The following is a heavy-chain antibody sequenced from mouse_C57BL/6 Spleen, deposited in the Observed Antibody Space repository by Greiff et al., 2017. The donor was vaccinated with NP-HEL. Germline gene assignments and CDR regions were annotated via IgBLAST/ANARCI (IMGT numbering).Heavy chain of an antibody. CDR1: GYTFTDYE. D-gene: IGHD2-5*01. V-gene: IGHV1-15*01. CDR3: TRRGDIWVYSISDY. J-gene: IGHJ2*01. Sequence: QVQLKQSGAELVRPGASVTLSCKASGYTFTDYEMHWVKQTPVHGLEWIGAIDPETGGTAYNQKFKGKAILTADKSSSTAYMELRSLTSEDSAVYYCTRRGDIWVYSISDYWGQGTTLTVSS. CDR2: IDPETGGT.